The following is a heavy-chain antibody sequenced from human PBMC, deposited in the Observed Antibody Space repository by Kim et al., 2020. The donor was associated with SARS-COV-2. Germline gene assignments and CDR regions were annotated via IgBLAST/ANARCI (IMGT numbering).Heavy chain of an antibody. CDR2: IYYSGST. J-gene: IGHJ6*02. CDR3: ARSKGYKYGMDV. Sequence: SETLSLTCTVSGDSISSYYWSWIRQPPGKGLEWIGYIYYSGSTNYNPYFKSRVTISVDTSKNQFSLKLSSVTAADTAVYYCARSKGYKYGMDVWGQGTTV. CDR1: GDSISSYY. V-gene: IGHV4-59*01.